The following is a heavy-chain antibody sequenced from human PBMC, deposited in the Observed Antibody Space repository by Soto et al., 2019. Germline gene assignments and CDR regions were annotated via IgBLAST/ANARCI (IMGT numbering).Heavy chain of an antibody. CDR2: IIPIFGTA. Sequence: SVKVSCKASGGTFSSYAISWVRQAPGQGLEWMGGIIPIFGTANYAQKFQGRATITADESTSTAYMELSSLRSEDTAVYYCASPFRRGATTFYYGMDVWGQGTTVTVSS. V-gene: IGHV1-69*13. CDR1: GGTFSSYA. CDR3: ASPFRRGATTFYYGMDV. D-gene: IGHD1-26*01. J-gene: IGHJ6*02.